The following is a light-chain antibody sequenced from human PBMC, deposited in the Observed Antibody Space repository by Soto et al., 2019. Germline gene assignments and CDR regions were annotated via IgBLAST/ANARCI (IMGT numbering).Light chain of an antibody. Sequence: DIQMTQSPSFVSASVGDRVTITCRASQDISKWLAWYQQKPGRAPKILIFAASTLQRGVPSRFSGSGSGTDFPLTISSLQPEDSATYYCQQADSIPPTYGGGTNV. J-gene: IGKJ4*01. CDR2: AAS. CDR3: QQADSIPPT. CDR1: QDISKW. V-gene: IGKV1-12*01.